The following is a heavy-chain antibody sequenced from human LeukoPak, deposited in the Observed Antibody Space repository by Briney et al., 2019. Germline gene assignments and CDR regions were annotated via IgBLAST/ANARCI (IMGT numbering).Heavy chain of an antibody. CDR2: ISGSGGST. J-gene: IGHJ4*02. D-gene: IGHD3-10*01. CDR3: AKGSLLWFGELE. Sequence: GGSLRLSCAASGFTFSSYAMSWVRQAPGKGLEWVPAISGSGGSTYYADSVKGRFTIPRDNSKNTLYLQMNSLRAEDTAVYYCAKGSLLWFGELEWGQGTLVTVSS. V-gene: IGHV3-23*01. CDR1: GFTFSSYA.